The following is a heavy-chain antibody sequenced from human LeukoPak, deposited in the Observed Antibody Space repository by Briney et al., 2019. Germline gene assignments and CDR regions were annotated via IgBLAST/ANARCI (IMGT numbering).Heavy chain of an antibody. V-gene: IGHV1-18*01. D-gene: IGHD3-3*01. CDR2: ISAYNGNT. J-gene: IGHJ4*02. Sequence: GASVKVSCKASGYTFTSYGISWVRQAPGQGLEWMGWISAYNGNTNYAQKLQGRVTMTTDTSTSTAYMELRSLRSDDTAVYYCARDDVGDSYYDFWSGPPLDYWGQGTLVTVSS. CDR3: ARDDVGDSYYDFWSGPPLDY. CDR1: GYTFTSYG.